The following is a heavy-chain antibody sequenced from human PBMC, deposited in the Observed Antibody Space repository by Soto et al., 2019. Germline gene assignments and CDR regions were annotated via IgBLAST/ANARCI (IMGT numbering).Heavy chain of an antibody. CDR1: GFSLTTRGVA. Sequence: QITLKESGPALVRPTQTLTLTCSFSGFSLTTRGVAVGWIRQPPGKALEWLALIFWDDDKWYSPSLRCRLTIAEDTSKNQVVLTMTNMDPVDTATYYCAHRSRGYAYYFDQWGQGTLVTVSS. V-gene: IGHV2-5*02. D-gene: IGHD5-12*01. CDR3: AHRSRGYAYYFDQ. J-gene: IGHJ4*02. CDR2: IFWDDDK.